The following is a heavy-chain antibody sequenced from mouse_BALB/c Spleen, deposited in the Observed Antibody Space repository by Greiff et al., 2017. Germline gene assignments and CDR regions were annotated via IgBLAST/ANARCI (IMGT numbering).Heavy chain of an antibody. J-gene: IGHJ3*01. Sequence: QVQLQQSGAELARPGASVKMSCKASGYTFNSYTMHWVKQRPGQGLEWIGYINPSSGYTNYNQKFKDKATLTADKSSSTAYMQLSSLTSEDSAVYYCARMWLEDAWVAYWGQGTLVTVSA. V-gene: IGHV1-4*01. D-gene: IGHD1-2*01. CDR2: INPSSGYT. CDR1: GYTFNSYT. CDR3: ARMWLEDAWVAY.